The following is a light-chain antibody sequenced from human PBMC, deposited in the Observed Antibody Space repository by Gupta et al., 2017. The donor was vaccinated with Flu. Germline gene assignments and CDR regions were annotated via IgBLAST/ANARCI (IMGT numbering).Light chain of an antibody. Sequence: DIQLTQSPSFLSASIGDRVTITCRASHDVGTYLAWYQQKPGKAPEVLIYSAFTLQSGVPSRFSGSGSGTEFTLTISSLQPEDFATYCCQQLNSYPRTFGQGTKLEI. J-gene: IGKJ2*01. CDR1: HDVGTY. CDR3: QQLNSYPRT. V-gene: IGKV1-9*01. CDR2: SAF.